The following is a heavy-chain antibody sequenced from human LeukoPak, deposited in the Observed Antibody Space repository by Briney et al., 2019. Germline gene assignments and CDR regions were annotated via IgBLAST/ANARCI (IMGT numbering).Heavy chain of an antibody. J-gene: IGHJ5*02. D-gene: IGHD6-19*01. CDR3: ARGQPQRYNSDWYVNWFDP. CDR1: GASISSSY. Sequence: PSETLSLTCTVSGASISSSYWSWIRQPPGKGLEWIGYIYYSGTPKYNPSLRSRVTISIDTSKNQFSLKVNSVTAADTAVYYCARGQPQRYNSDWYVNWFDPWGQGTLVSVSS. CDR2: IYYSGTP. V-gene: IGHV4-59*01.